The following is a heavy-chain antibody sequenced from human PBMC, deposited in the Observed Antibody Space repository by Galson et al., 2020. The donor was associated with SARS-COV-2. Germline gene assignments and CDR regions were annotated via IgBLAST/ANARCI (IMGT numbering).Heavy chain of an antibody. CDR3: ARHSGMEGSSSYYYYYGMDV. Sequence: SETLSLTCTVSGGSISSSSYYWGWIRQPPGKGLEWIGSIYHSGRTYYNPSLKSRVTISVDTSKNQFSLKLSSVTAADTAVYYCARHSGMEGSSSYYYYYGMDVWGQGTTVTVSS. CDR1: GGSISSSSYY. J-gene: IGHJ6*02. D-gene: IGHD2-2*01. V-gene: IGHV4-39*01. CDR2: IYHSGRT.